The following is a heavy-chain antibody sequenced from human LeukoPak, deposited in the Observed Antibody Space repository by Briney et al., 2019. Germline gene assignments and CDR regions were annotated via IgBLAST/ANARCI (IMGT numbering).Heavy chain of an antibody. CDR1: GGSISSGDYY. Sequence: SETPSLTCTVSGGSISSGDYYWSWIRQPPGKGLEWIGYIYYSGSTYYNPSLKSRVTISVDTSKNQFSLKLSSVTAADTDVYYCAKRGGDGVDYWGQGTLVTVSS. CDR3: AKRGGDGVDY. V-gene: IGHV4-30-4*01. CDR2: IYYSGST. D-gene: IGHD3-16*01. J-gene: IGHJ4*02.